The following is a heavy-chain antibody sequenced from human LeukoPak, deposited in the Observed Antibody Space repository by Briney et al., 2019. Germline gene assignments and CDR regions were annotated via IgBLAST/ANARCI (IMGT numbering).Heavy chain of an antibody. CDR1: GYVFSDSA. D-gene: IGHD3-22*01. V-gene: IGHV1-3*01. CDR2: INAGNGYT. Sequence: GASVKVSCKTSGYVFSDSAMHWVRQAPGQRLEWMGWINAGNGYTRYSQKFQGRVTMTRDTSASTVYMQLRSLRSEDTAVYYCARGANYYDSSGSSNWLDPWRRGTLVTVSS. J-gene: IGHJ5*02. CDR3: ARGANYYDSSGSSNWLDP.